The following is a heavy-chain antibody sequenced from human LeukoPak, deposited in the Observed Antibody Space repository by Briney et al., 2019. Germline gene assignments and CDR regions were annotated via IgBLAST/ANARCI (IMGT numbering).Heavy chain of an antibody. J-gene: IGHJ2*01. CDR3: ARHYYDTSGYFDL. Sequence: SETLSLTCTVSGGSISSYYWSWIRQPPGKGLEWIGYIYYSGSTNYNPSLKSRVTISVDTSKDQFSLKLSSVTAADTAVYYCARHYYDTSGYFDLWGRGTLVTVSS. V-gene: IGHV4-59*08. CDR1: GGSISSYY. D-gene: IGHD3-22*01. CDR2: IYYSGST.